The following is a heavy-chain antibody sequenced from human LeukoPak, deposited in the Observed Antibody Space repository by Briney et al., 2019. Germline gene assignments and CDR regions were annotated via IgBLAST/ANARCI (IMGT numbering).Heavy chain of an antibody. J-gene: IGHJ4*02. Sequence: PSETLSLTCTVSGGSVSHGGYYWSWIRQHPGKGLEWIGYSGSTYYNPSLKSRVTISVDTSKNQFSLTLSSVTAADTAVYYCARTVGRGPGGHFDYWGQGTLVIVSS. CDR1: GGSVSHGGYY. V-gene: IGHV4-31*03. CDR3: ARTVGRGPGGHFDY. CDR2: SGST. D-gene: IGHD3-10*01.